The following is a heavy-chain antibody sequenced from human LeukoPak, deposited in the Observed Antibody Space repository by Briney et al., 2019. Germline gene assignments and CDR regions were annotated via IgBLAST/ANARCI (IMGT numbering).Heavy chain of an antibody. D-gene: IGHD3-10*01. CDR1: GGTFSSYA. Sequence: SVKVSCKASGGTFSSYAISWVRQAPGQGLEWMGGIIPIFGTANYAQKFQGRVTITADKSTSTAYMELSSLRSEDTAVYYCARGPDYITMVRGDPPPGYMDVWGKGTTVTISS. CDR2: IIPIFGTA. J-gene: IGHJ6*03. CDR3: ARGPDYITMVRGDPPPGYMDV. V-gene: IGHV1-69*06.